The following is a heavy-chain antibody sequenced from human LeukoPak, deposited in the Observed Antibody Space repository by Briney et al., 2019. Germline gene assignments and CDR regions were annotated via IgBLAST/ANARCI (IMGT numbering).Heavy chain of an antibody. Sequence: GGSLRLSCAASGFTFSSYWMSWVRQAPGKGLEWVANIKRDGSEKYYVDSVKGRFTISRDNAKNSLYLQMNSLRAEDTAVYYCARDMSGYCSSTSCYGHFQHWGQGTLVTVSS. D-gene: IGHD2-2*01. CDR3: ARDMSGYCSSTSCYGHFQH. V-gene: IGHV3-7*01. J-gene: IGHJ1*01. CDR1: GFTFSSYW. CDR2: IKRDGSEK.